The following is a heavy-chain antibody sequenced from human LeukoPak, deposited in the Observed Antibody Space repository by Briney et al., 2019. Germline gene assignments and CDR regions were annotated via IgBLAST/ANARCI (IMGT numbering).Heavy chain of an antibody. Sequence: SVKVSCKASGYTFTGYYMHWVRQAPGQGLEWMGGIIPIFGTANYAQKFQGRVTITADESTSTAYMELSSLRSEDTAVYYCARTSVAGTFGYWGQGTLVTVSS. V-gene: IGHV1-69*13. CDR2: IIPIFGTA. CDR1: GYTFTGYY. CDR3: ARTSVAGTFGY. J-gene: IGHJ4*02. D-gene: IGHD6-19*01.